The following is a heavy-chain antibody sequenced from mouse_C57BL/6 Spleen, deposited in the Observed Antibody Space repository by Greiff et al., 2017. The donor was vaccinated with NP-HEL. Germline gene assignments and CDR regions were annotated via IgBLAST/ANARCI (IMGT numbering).Heavy chain of an antibody. CDR3: APLGALYYFDY. CDR1: GYTFTSYW. Sequence: QVQLQQPGAELVRPGSSVKLSCKASGYTFTSYWMDWVKQRPGQGLEWIGNLYPSDSETHYNQKFKDKATLTVDKSSSTAYIQLSSLTSEDSAVYYCAPLGALYYFDYWGQGTTLTVSS. CDR2: LYPSDSET. J-gene: IGHJ2*01. V-gene: IGHV1-61*01.